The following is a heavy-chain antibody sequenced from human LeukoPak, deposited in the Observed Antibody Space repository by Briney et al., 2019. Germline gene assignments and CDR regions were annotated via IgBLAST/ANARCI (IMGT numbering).Heavy chain of an antibody. J-gene: IGHJ6*03. CDR1: GYTFTSYD. Sequence: GASVKVSCKASGYTFTSYDINWVRHGTGQGLEWIGWMKPNSGNTGYAQKIPGRVTITRSTSISTAYMELSSLRSEVTAVYYCARASPATVVTLSYYCDMDVWGKATTVTVCS. V-gene: IGHV1-8*03. CDR2: MKPNSGNT. CDR3: ARASPATVVTLSYYCDMDV. D-gene: IGHD4-23*01.